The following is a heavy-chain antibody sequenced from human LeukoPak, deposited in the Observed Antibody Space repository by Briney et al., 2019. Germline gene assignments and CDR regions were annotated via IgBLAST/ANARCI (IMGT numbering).Heavy chain of an antibody. J-gene: IGHJ6*02. CDR1: GGSFSGYY. Sequence: SETLSLTCAVYGGSFSGYYWSWIRQPPGKGPEWIGEINHSGSTNYNPSLKSRVTISVDTSKNQFSLKLSSVTAADTAVYYCARGLWCMDVWCQGTTVTVSS. CDR3: ARGLWCMDV. CDR2: INHSGST. V-gene: IGHV4-34*01. D-gene: IGHD2-21*01.